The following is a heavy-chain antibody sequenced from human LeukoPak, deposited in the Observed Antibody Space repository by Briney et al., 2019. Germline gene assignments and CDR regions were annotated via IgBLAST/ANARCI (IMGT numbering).Heavy chain of an antibody. Sequence: GRSLRLSCAASGFTFDDYAMHWVRQAPGKGLEWVSGISWNSGSIGYADSVKGRFTISRDNAKNSLYLQMNSLRAEDTALYYCAARQSTFLWGQGTLVTVYS. CDR2: ISWNSGSI. CDR1: GFTFDDYA. CDR3: AARQSTFL. D-gene: IGHD6-6*01. J-gene: IGHJ4*02. V-gene: IGHV3-9*01.